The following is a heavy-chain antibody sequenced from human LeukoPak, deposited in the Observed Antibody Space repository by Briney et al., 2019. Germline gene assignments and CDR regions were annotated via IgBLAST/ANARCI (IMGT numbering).Heavy chain of an antibody. Sequence: PGGSLRLSCAASGFTFSSYGMNWVRQAPGKGLEWISYISSDSSTIYYADSVKGRFTISRDNAKNSLYYCARDWFSMVRGIIGSKMYYFDYWGQGTLVTVSS. CDR2: ISSDSSTI. D-gene: IGHD3-10*01. CDR3: KMYYFDY. J-gene: IGHJ4*02. CDR1: GFTFSSYG. V-gene: IGHV3-48*04.